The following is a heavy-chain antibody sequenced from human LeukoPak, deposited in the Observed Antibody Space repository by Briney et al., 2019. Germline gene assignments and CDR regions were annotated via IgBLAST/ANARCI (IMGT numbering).Heavy chain of an antibody. J-gene: IGHJ4*02. CDR3: ARPYCSSTSCYGYFDY. CDR2: IYPGDSDT. Sequence: GESLKISWKGSGYSLTSYWIGWVGQMPGKGLEWMGIIYPGDSDTRYSPSFQGQVTISADKSISTAYLQWSSLKASDTATYYCARPYCSSTSCYGYFDYWGQGTLVTVSS. CDR1: GYSLTSYW. D-gene: IGHD2-2*01. V-gene: IGHV5-51*01.